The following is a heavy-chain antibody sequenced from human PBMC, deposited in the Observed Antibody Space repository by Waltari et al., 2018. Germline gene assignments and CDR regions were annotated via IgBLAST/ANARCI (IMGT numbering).Heavy chain of an antibody. CDR2: IYHSGST. D-gene: IGHD2-15*01. J-gene: IGHJ5*02. CDR3: ARRYCSGGSCYWFDP. Sequence: TCGFSSCWWQPPGKGLEWIGSIYHSGSTYYNPSLKSRVTISVDTSKNQFSLKLSSVTAADTAVYYCARRYCSGGSCYWFDPWGQGTLVTVSS. V-gene: IGHV4-38-2*01. CDR1: TCGFS.